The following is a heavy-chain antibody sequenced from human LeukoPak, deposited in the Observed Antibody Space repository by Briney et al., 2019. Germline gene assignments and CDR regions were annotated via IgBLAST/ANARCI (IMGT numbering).Heavy chain of an antibody. Sequence: PGGSLRLSCAASGFTFSDYYMSWIRQAPGKGLEWVSYISSSGSTIYYADSVRGRFTISRDNDNNSLYLHMNSLTAEDTAVYYCVRDPASRGWYSWGQGTLVTVSS. D-gene: IGHD6-19*01. V-gene: IGHV3-11*04. CDR2: ISSSGSTI. CDR3: VRDPASRGWYS. CDR1: GFTFSDYY. J-gene: IGHJ4*02.